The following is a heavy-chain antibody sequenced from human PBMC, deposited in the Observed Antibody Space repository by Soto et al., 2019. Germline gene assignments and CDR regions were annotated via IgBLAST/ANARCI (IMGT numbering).Heavy chain of an antibody. V-gene: IGHV3-30*18. CDR1: GFTFSTSG. D-gene: IGHD3-22*01. CDR2: ISDDGSKK. CDR3: AKEWVYDSSGWSFDY. Sequence: QVQLVESGGGVVQPGRSLRLSCAAPGFTFSTSGMHWVRQAPGKGLGGGAVISDDGSKKYYADSVKGRFTISRDNSKNTLYLQMNSLRAEDTAVYYCAKEWVYDSSGWSFDYWGQGTLVTVSS. J-gene: IGHJ4*02.